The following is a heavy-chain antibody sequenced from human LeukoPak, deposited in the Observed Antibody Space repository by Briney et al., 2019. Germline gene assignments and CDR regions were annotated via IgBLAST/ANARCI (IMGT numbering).Heavy chain of an antibody. CDR2: ITRSGSTI. CDR3: ARGVLGATNAFDM. J-gene: IGHJ3*02. CDR1: GFTFSDYY. V-gene: IGHV3-11*01. Sequence: GGSLRLSCAASGFTFSDYYMSWIRQAPGKGLEWVSYITRSGSTIYYADSVKGRFTISRDNAKNSLYLQMNSLRAEDTAVYYCARGVLGATNAFDMWGQGTMVTVSS. D-gene: IGHD1-26*01.